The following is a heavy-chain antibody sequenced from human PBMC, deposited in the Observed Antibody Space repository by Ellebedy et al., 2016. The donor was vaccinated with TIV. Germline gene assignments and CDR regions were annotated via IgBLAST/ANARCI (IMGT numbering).Heavy chain of an antibody. CDR3: ARVTSSSSDYYYGMDV. CDR2: IIPIFGTA. Sequence: SVKVSCXASGGTFSSYAISWVRQAPGQGLEWMGGIIPIFGTANYAQKFQGRVTITADESTSTAYMELSSLRSEDTAVYYCARVTSSSSDYYYGMDVWGQGTTVTVSS. D-gene: IGHD6-6*01. CDR1: GGTFSSYA. J-gene: IGHJ6*02. V-gene: IGHV1-69*13.